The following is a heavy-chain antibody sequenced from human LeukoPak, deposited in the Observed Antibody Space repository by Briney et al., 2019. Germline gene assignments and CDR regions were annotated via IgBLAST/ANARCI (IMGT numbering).Heavy chain of an antibody. V-gene: IGHV1-69*01. CDR2: IIPIFGTA. J-gene: IGHJ5*02. CDR1: GGTFSSYA. D-gene: IGHD3-10*01. Sequence: SVKVSCKASGGTFSSYAISWVRQAPGQGLEWMGGIIPIFGTANYAQKFQGRVTITADESTSTAYMELSSLRSEDTAVYYCAREGNYYGSGSYYSWFDPWGQGTLVAVSS. CDR3: AREGNYYGSGSYYSWFDP.